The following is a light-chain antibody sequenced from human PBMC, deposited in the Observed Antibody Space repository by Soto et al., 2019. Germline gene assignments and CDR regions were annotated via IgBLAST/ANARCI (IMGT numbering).Light chain of an antibody. CDR2: EVT. Sequence: QSALTQPASVSGSPGQSITISCTGTSSDVGDYNFVSWYQQHPGKAPKLMIYEVTNRPSGVSNRFSGSKSGNTASLTISGLQAEDEAHYYCSSYTGSSTLGVFGSGTKLTVL. J-gene: IGLJ1*01. CDR1: SSDVGDYNF. CDR3: SSYTGSSTLGV. V-gene: IGLV2-14*01.